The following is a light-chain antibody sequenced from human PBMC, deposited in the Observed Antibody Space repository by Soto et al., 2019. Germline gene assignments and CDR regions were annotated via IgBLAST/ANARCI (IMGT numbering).Light chain of an antibody. CDR1: QSVHYMY. Sequence: EIVLTQSPGTLSLSPGERATLSCRASQSVHYMYLAWYQQKPGQAPRLLIYGASSRATGIPDRFSGGGSGTDFTLTISRLEPEDFAVYYCQQYGGSRLYTFGQGTILEIK. CDR3: QQYGGSRLYT. CDR2: GAS. J-gene: IGKJ2*01. V-gene: IGKV3-20*01.